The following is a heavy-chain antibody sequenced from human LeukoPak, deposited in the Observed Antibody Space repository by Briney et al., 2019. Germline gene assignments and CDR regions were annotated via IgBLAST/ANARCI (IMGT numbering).Heavy chain of an antibody. CDR1: GGSLSDYY. Sequence: PSETLSLTCTISGGSLSDYYWSWIRQSPGKGLEWIGYIYHTGSTSYNPSLKSRVTISADTSQNQFSLKFSSVTAADTAVYYCASRKLGNDYWGQGTLVTVSS. J-gene: IGHJ4*02. D-gene: IGHD7-27*01. CDR2: IYHTGST. V-gene: IGHV4-59*01. CDR3: ASRKLGNDY.